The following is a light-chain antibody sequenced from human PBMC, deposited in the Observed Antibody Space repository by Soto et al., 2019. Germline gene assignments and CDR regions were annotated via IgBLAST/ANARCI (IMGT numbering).Light chain of an antibody. Sequence: DIVMTQSPDFLAVSLGERATITCKSSQNVLYRSSNKSYLAWYQQRPGQPPRLLLYWASTRESGVPDRFIGSGSETAFNLTISSLKAGDEAIYHCQQYYNTPYPLGQGTTLEIK. CDR3: QQYYNTPYP. V-gene: IGKV4-1*01. CDR1: QNVLYRSSNKSY. CDR2: WAS. J-gene: IGKJ2*01.